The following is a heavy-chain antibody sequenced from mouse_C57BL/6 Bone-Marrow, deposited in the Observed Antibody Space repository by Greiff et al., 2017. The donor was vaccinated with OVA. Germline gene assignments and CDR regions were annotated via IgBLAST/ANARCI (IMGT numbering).Heavy chain of an antibody. Sequence: QVQLQQPGAELVKPGASVKLSCKASGYTFTSYWMQWVKQRPGQGFEWIGEIDPSDSYTNYNQKFKGKATLTVDTSSSTAYMQLSSLTSEDSAVYYCAREGDPYFDYWGQGTTLTVSS. J-gene: IGHJ2*01. D-gene: IGHD3-3*01. CDR1: GYTFTSYW. CDR3: AREGDPYFDY. CDR2: IDPSDSYT. V-gene: IGHV1-50*01.